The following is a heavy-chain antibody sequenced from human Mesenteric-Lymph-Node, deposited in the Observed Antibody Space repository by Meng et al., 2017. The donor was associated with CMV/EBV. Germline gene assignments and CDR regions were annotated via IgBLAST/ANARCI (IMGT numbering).Heavy chain of an antibody. V-gene: IGHV3-15*01. Sequence: GESLKISCAASGFTFSSYAMSWVRQAPGKGLEWVGRIKSITDGGTTDYAAPVKGRFTISRDDSKNTLYLQISSLKTEDTAFYYCTTGSGDPPRGNWFDPWGQGTLVTVSS. CDR1: GFTFSSYA. D-gene: IGHD1-26*01. CDR3: TTGSGDPPRGNWFDP. CDR2: IKSITDGGTT. J-gene: IGHJ5*02.